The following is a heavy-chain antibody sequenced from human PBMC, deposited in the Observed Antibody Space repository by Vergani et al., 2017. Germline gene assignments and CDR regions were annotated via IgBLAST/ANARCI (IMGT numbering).Heavy chain of an antibody. V-gene: IGHV1-69*02. J-gene: IGHJ3*02. D-gene: IGHD5-24*01. CDR2: IIPILGIA. CDR3: AGRRDGYIYYAFDI. CDR1: VGTFSSNT. Sequence: QVQLVQSGAEVKKPGSSVKASCKASVGTFSSNTISWVRQAPGQGLEWMGRIIPILGIANYAQKFKGRVTITADKSTSTAYMELSSLRSEDTAVYYCAGRRDGYIYYAFDIWGQGTMVTVSS.